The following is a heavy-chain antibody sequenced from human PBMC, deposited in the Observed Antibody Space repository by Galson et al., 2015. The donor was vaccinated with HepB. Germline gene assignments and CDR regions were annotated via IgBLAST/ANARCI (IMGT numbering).Heavy chain of an antibody. CDR3: VKDPSYYDFWSGYYPSHAFDI. V-gene: IGHV3-64D*06. D-gene: IGHD3-3*01. CDR2: ISSNGGST. CDR1: GFAFSSYA. Sequence: SLRLSCAASGFAFSSYAMHWVRQAPGKGLEYVSAISSNGGSTYYADSVKGRFTISRDNSKNTLYLQMSSLRAEDTAVYYCVKDPSYYDFWSGYYPSHAFDIWGQGTMVTVSS. J-gene: IGHJ3*02.